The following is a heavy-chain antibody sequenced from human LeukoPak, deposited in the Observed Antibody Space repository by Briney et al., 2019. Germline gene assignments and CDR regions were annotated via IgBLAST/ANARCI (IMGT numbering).Heavy chain of an antibody. J-gene: IGHJ4*02. V-gene: IGHV3-33*01. CDR2: AYDDGSNQ. D-gene: IGHD3-22*01. Sequence: GGSLRLSCAAAGFNFRTYGMHWVRQAPGKGLEWVAVAYDDGSNQYYAGSVKGRFTISKDISKNTLYVQMNSLRAEDTAVYYCATGSGYYYDHWGQGTLVTVSS. CDR3: ATGSGYYYDH. CDR1: GFNFRTYG.